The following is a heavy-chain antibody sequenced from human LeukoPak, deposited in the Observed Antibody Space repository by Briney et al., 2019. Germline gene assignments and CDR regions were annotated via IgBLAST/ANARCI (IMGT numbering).Heavy chain of an antibody. D-gene: IGHD3-16*02. Sequence: GGSLRLSCAASGFIFSSYGMHWVRQAPGKGLEWVAFIRYDGSNKYYANSVKGRFTISRDNSKNTLYLQMNSLRAEDTAVYYRAKAINRGPNDAFDIWGQGTMVTVSS. CDR3: AKAINRGPNDAFDI. CDR2: IRYDGSNK. V-gene: IGHV3-30*02. J-gene: IGHJ3*02. CDR1: GFIFSSYG.